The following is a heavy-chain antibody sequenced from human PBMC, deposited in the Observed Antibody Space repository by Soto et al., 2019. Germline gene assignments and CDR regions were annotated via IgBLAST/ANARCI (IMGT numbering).Heavy chain of an antibody. CDR2: IYTSGST. V-gene: IGHV4-4*07. Sequence: KTSETLSLTCTVSGGPISSYYWSWIRQPAGKGLEWIGRIYTSGSTNYNPSLKSRVTMSVDTSKNQFSLKLSSVTAADTAVYYCARDRGANYNNGMDVWGQGTTVTVSS. CDR3: ARDRGANYNNGMDV. J-gene: IGHJ6*02. CDR1: GGPISSYY. D-gene: IGHD1-7*01.